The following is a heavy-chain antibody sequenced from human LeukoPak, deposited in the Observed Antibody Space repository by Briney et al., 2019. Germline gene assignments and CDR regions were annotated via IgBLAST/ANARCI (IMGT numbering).Heavy chain of an antibody. D-gene: IGHD2-15*01. V-gene: IGHV1-8*01. CDR3: ARSLVVAAIRFDP. CDR1: GNTFTTYD. CDR2: MNPNSSNT. J-gene: IGHJ5*02. Sequence: ASVKVSCKASGNTFTTYDIKWLRQATGQGLEWMGWMNPNSSNTGYAQKFQGRVTMTRNTSISTAYMELSSLRSEDTAVYYCARSLVVAAIRFDPWGQGTLVTVSS.